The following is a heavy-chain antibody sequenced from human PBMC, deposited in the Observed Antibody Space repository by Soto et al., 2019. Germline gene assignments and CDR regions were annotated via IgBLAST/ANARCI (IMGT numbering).Heavy chain of an antibody. D-gene: IGHD3-22*01. CDR2: IFYTGVT. CDR1: GGSVSNASFY. J-gene: IGHJ2*01. Sequence: QVQLQESGPGLVKPSETLSLTCSVSGGSVSNASFYWTWIRQAPGTGLEYIGYIFYTGVTNYNPSLSSRVTISLDKSKNHFSLKLNSMTAADTAVYYCVRVLDSSWYADLWGRGTLVTVSS. V-gene: IGHV4-61*03. CDR3: VRVLDSSWYADL.